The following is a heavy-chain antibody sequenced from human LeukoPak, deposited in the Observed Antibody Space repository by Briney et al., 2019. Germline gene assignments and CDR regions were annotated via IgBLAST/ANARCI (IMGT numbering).Heavy chain of an antibody. J-gene: IGHJ3*02. Sequence: GGSLRLSCAASGFTFCSYWMHWVRQAPGKGLVWVSRINSDGSSTSYADSVKGRFTISRDNAKNTLYLQMNSLRAEDTAVYYCARPLTGPNDAFDIWGQGTMVTVSS. CDR2: INSDGSST. V-gene: IGHV3-74*01. CDR1: GFTFCSYW. CDR3: ARPLTGPNDAFDI. D-gene: IGHD7-27*01.